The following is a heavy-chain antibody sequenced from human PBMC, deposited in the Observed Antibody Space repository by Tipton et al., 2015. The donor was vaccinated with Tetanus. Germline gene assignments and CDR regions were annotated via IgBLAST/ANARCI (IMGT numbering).Heavy chain of an antibody. J-gene: IGHJ4*02. D-gene: IGHD3-22*01. CDR2: ISAYNGNT. V-gene: IGHV1-18*01. CDR1: GYTFTSYG. CDR3: ARDPWGVYDSSYFDY. Sequence: QLVQSGAEVKKPGASVKVYCKASGYTFTSYGISWVRQAPGQGLEWMGWISAYNGNTNYAQKLQGRVTMTTDTSTSTAYMELRSLRSDDTAVYYCARDPWGVYDSSYFDYWGQGTLVTVSS.